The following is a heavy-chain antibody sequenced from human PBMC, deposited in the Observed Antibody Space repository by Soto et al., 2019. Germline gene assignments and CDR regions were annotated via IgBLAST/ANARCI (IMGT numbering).Heavy chain of an antibody. CDR1: GGSISSSSYY. V-gene: IGHV4-39*01. Sequence: SETLSLTCTVSGGSISSSSYYWGWIRQPPGKGLEWIGSIYYSGSTYYNPSLKSRVTISVDTSKNQFSLKLSSVTAADTAVYYCARHAPNFRQWLVLNAPYFDYWGQGTLVTVSS. J-gene: IGHJ4*02. D-gene: IGHD6-19*01. CDR2: IYYSGST. CDR3: ARHAPNFRQWLVLNAPYFDY.